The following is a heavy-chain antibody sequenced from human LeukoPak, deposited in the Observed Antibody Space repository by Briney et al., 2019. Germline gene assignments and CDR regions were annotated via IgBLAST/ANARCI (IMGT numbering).Heavy chain of an antibody. CDR2: ISSSSSYI. D-gene: IGHD3-22*01. CDR1: GFTFSSYS. V-gene: IGHV3-21*01. Sequence: PGGSLRLSCAASGFTFSSYSMNWVRQAPGKGLEWVSSISSSSSYIYYADSVKGRFTISRDNAKNSLYLQMNSLRAEDTAVYYCARVGSQYYYDSSGYYFTDNWFDPWGQGTLVTVSS. CDR3: ARVGSQYYYDSSGYYFTDNWFDP. J-gene: IGHJ5*02.